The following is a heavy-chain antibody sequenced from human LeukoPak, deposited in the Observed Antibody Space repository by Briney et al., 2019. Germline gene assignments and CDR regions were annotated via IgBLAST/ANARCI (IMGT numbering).Heavy chain of an antibody. Sequence: PSETLSLTCTVSGGSISSYYWSWIRQPPGKGLEWIGYIYYSGGTNYNPSLKSRVTISVDTSKNQFSLKLSSVTAADTAVYYCASYSSSPYYYGLDVWGQGTTVTVSS. V-gene: IGHV4-59*01. J-gene: IGHJ6*02. CDR1: GGSISSYY. CDR2: IYYSGGT. CDR3: ASYSSSPYYYGLDV. D-gene: IGHD6-6*01.